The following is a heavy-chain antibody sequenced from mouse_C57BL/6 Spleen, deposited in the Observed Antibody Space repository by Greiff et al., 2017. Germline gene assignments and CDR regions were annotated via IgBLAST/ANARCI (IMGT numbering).Heavy chain of an antibody. CDR1: GFSLSTFGMG. CDR2: IWWDDDK. V-gene: IGHV8-8*01. Sequence: QVTLKVCGPGILQPSQTLSLTCSFSGFSLSTFGMGVGWIRQPSGKGLEWLAHIWWDDDKYYNPALKSRLTISKDTSKNQVFLKISNVDTADTATYYCARTLTTVVANWYFEVWGTGTTVTVSS. J-gene: IGHJ1*03. D-gene: IGHD1-1*01. CDR3: ARTLTTVVANWYFEV.